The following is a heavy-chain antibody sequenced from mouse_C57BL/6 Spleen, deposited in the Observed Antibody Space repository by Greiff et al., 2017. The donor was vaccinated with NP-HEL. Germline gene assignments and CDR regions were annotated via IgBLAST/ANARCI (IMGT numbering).Heavy chain of an antibody. V-gene: IGHV1-69*01. Sequence: QVQLQQPGAELVMPGASVKLSCKASGYTFTSYWMHWVKQRPGQGLEWIGEIDPSDSYTNYTQQFQGPSTLPVDKSYSTAYMQLSSVTSEDAAVYYCTRSSYWYFDVWGTGTTVTVSS. CDR2: IDPSDSYT. J-gene: IGHJ1*03. CDR3: TRSSYWYFDV. D-gene: IGHD1-1*01. CDR1: GYTFTSYW.